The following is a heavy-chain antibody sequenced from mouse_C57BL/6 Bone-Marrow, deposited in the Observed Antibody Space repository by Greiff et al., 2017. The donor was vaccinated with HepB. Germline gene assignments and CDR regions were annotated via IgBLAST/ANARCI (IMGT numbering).Heavy chain of an antibody. CDR2: ILPSIGRT. D-gene: IGHD1-1*01. Sequence: VQLQESGSELRSPGSSVKLSCKDFDSEVFPIAYMSWVRQKPGHGFEWIGGILPSIGRTIYGEKFEDKATLDADTLSNTAYLELNSLTSEDSAIYYCARDFITTVGFAYWGQGTLVTVSA. CDR1: DSEVFPIAY. J-gene: IGHJ3*01. CDR3: ARDFITTVGFAY. V-gene: IGHV15-2*01.